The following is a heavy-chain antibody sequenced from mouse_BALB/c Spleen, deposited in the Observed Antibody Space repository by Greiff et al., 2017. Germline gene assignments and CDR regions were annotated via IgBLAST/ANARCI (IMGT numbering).Heavy chain of an antibody. CDR1: GYTFTDYN. CDR2: IYPYNGGT. CDR3: AGYDYDGAVYYAMDY. J-gene: IGHJ4*01. D-gene: IGHD2-4*01. Sequence: DVQLQESGPELVKPGASVKISCKASGYTFTDYNMHWVKQSHGKSLEWIGYIYPYNGGTGYNQKFKSKATLTVDNSSSTAYMELRSLTSEDSAVYYCAGYDYDGAVYYAMDYWGQGTSVTVSS. V-gene: IGHV1S29*02.